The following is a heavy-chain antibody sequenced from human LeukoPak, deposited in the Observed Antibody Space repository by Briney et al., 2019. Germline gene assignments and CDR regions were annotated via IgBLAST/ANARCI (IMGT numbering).Heavy chain of an antibody. D-gene: IGHD3-16*01. CDR3: ARDAPTRGGFDY. Sequence: KTSQTLSLTCTVSGGSISSGDYYWSWIRQPPGNSLEWIGYIYYSGSTYYNPSLKSRVTISVDTSKNQFSPKLSSVTAADTAVYYCARDAPTRGGFDYWGQGTLVTVSS. V-gene: IGHV4-30-4*08. CDR2: IYYSGST. J-gene: IGHJ4*02. CDR1: GGSISSGDYY.